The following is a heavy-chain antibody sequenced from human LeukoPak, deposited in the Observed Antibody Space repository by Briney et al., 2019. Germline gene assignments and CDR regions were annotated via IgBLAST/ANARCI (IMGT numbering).Heavy chain of an antibody. V-gene: IGHV3-11*01. D-gene: IGHD3-9*01. CDR1: GFRFSDYY. CDR2: ISSNSDTI. J-gene: IGHJ4*02. CDR3: ARDYDIVGGYHHYFDY. Sequence: GGSLRLSCAGSGFRFSDYYMTWIRQAPGKGLEWISYISSNSDTIDYGDSVRGRFTISRDNAKNSLYLQMNSLRAEDTAVYYCARDYDIVGGYHHYFDYWGQGSLVTVSS.